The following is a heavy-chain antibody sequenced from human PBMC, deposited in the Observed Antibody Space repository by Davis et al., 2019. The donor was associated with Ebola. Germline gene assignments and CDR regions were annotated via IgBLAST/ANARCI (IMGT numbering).Heavy chain of an antibody. D-gene: IGHD2-15*01. Sequence: MPSETLSLTCAVYGGSFSGYYWGWIRQPPGKGLEWIGSIYYSGSTYYNPSLKSRVTISVDTSKNQFSLKLSSVTAADTAVYYCARLEWMVAATGFFDYWGQGTLVTVSS. CDR2: IYYSGST. V-gene: IGHV4-39*01. CDR3: ARLEWMVAATGFFDY. J-gene: IGHJ4*02. CDR1: GGSFSGYY.